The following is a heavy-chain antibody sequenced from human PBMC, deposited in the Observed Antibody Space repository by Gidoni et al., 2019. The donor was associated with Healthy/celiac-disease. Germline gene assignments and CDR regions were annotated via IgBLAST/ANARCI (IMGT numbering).Heavy chain of an antibody. D-gene: IGHD2-15*01. CDR3: ARDPGYCSGGSCYYYGMDV. J-gene: IGHJ6*02. CDR2: IWYDGSNK. V-gene: IGHV3-33*01. CDR1: GFTFSSYG. Sequence: QVQLVESGGGVVQPGRSLRLSCAASGFTFSSYGMHWVRQAPGKGLEWVAVIWYDGSNKYYADSVKGRFTISRDNSKNTLYLQMNSLRAEDTAVYYCARDPGYCSGGSCYYYGMDVWGQGTTVTVSS.